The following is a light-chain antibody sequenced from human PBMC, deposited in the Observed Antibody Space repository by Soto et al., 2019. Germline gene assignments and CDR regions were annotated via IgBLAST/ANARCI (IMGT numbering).Light chain of an antibody. Sequence: QPVLTQLPSVSGAPGQRVTTSCTGSSSNIGAGYDVHWYQQLPGTAPKLLIYNNSNRPSGVPDRLSGSKSGTSASLAITGLQAEEEADYYCQSYDSSVSRVVFGGGTKVTVL. V-gene: IGLV1-40*01. J-gene: IGLJ2*01. CDR3: QSYDSSVSRVV. CDR1: SSNIGAGYD. CDR2: NNS.